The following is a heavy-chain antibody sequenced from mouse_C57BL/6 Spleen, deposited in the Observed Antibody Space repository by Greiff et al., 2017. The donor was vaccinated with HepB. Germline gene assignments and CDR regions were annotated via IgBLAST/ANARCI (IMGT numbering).Heavy chain of an antibody. CDR2: INPNNGGT. V-gene: IGHV1-18*01. J-gene: IGHJ3*01. D-gene: IGHD3-2*02. CDR1: GYTFTDYN. Sequence: EVMLVESGPELVKPGASVKIPCKASGYTFTDYNMDWVKQSHGKSLEWIGDINPNNGGTIYNQKFKGKATLTVDKSSSTAYMELRSLTSEDTAVYYCARGDSGYRFAYWGQGTLVTVSA. CDR3: ARGDSGYRFAY.